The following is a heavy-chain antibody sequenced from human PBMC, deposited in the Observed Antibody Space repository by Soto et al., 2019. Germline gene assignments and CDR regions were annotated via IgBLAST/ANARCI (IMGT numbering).Heavy chain of an antibody. D-gene: IGHD3-10*01. V-gene: IGHV1-8*01. CDR3: ARVGGQLIGGHGMDV. J-gene: IGHJ6*02. Sequence: QVQLVQSGAEVKKPGASVKVSCKASGYTFTTYEINWVRQVPGQGLEWMGWMSPSSGNTGYVEQYRGRVTMTSNTSMTTAYMELSSLRTDDTAVYYCARVGGQLIGGHGMDVWGQGTTVTVSS. CDR2: MSPSSGNT. CDR1: GYTFTTYE.